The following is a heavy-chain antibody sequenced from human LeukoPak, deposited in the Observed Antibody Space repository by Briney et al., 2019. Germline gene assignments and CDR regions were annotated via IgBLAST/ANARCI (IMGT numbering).Heavy chain of an antibody. CDR3: ARDAQGNYCSGGSCYSGGYFDY. CDR1: GFTFSSYW. J-gene: IGHJ4*02. V-gene: IGHV3-7*01. D-gene: IGHD2-15*01. Sequence: GGSLRLSCAASGFTFSSYWMSWVRQASGKGLEWVANIKQDGSEKYYVDSVKGRFTISRDNAKNSLYLQMNSLRAEDTAVYYCARDAQGNYCSGGSCYSGGYFDYRGQGTLVTVSS. CDR2: IKQDGSEK.